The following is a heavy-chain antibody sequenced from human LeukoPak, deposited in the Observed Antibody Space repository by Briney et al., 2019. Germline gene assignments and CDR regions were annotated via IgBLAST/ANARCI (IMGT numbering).Heavy chain of an antibody. J-gene: IGHJ6*03. CDR2: IYYSGST. Sequence: PSETLSLTCTVSGGSISSSSYYWGWIRQPPGKGLEWIGSIYYSGSTYYNPSLKSRVTISVDTSKNQFSLKLSSVTAADTAVYYCARHDNKRYYYYMDVWGKGTTVTISS. V-gene: IGHV4-39*01. D-gene: IGHD1-1*01. CDR1: GGSISSSSYY. CDR3: ARHDNKRYYYYMDV.